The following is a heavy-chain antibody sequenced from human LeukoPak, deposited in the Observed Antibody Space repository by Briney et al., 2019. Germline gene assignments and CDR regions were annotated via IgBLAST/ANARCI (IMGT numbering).Heavy chain of an antibody. Sequence: GGSLRLSCAASGFTFSSYWMSWVRQAPGKGLEWVANIKQDGSEKYYVDSVKGRFTISRDNAKNSLYLQMSSLRAEDTAVYYCARVGYYDFWSGYYWGQGTLVTVSS. J-gene: IGHJ4*02. CDR1: GFTFSSYW. CDR2: IKQDGSEK. CDR3: ARVGYYDFWSGYY. D-gene: IGHD3-3*01. V-gene: IGHV3-7*01.